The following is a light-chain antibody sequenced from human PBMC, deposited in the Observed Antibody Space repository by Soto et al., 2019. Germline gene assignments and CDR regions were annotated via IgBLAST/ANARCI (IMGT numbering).Light chain of an antibody. CDR1: QSVLSSSNNKNF. J-gene: IGKJ1*01. CDR3: QQYYTTPPWT. CDR2: WAS. Sequence: DIVMTQSPDSLAVSLGERATLNCKSSQSVLSSSNNKNFLAWYQQKPGQPPKLLIYWASTRESGVPDRFSGGGSATDFTLTISSLQAEDVAVYYCQQYYTTPPWTFGQGTKVEIK. V-gene: IGKV4-1*01.